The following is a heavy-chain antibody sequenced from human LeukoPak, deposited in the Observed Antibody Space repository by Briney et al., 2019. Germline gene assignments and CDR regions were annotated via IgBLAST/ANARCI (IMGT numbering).Heavy chain of an antibody. Sequence: ASVKVSCKASGYTFTGYYMHWVRQAPGQGLEWMGWINPNNGGTKYAQNFQGRVTMTRDTSISTAYMELSRLRSDDTAVYYCARGYCSGGSCYPGAFDIWGQGTMVTVSS. J-gene: IGHJ3*02. CDR1: GYTFTGYY. V-gene: IGHV1-2*02. CDR2: INPNNGGT. D-gene: IGHD2-15*01. CDR3: ARGYCSGGSCYPGAFDI.